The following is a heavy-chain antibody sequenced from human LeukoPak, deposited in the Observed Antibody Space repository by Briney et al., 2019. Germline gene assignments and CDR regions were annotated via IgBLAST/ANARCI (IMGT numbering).Heavy chain of an antibody. Sequence: GGSLRLSCAASGFTFSSYSMNWVRQAPGKGLEWVSSISRSSSLIYYADSVKGRFTISRDNAKNSVYLQMNSLRAEDTAVYYCALGWFLGGNYWGQGTLVTVSS. J-gene: IGHJ4*02. CDR1: GFTFSSYS. D-gene: IGHD3-3*01. CDR3: ALGWFLGGNY. V-gene: IGHV3-21*01. CDR2: ISRSSSLI.